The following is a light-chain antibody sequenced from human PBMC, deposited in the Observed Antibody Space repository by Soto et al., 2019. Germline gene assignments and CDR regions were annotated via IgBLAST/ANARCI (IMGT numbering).Light chain of an antibody. J-gene: IGKJ5*01. Sequence: DIQMTQSPSSLSASVEDRVTITCRASQSISNYLNWYQQKPGKAPKLLIYGASSLQSGVPSRFSGSGSETDFTLTITSLQPEDFATYYCQQSSSTPFLGTFGQGTRLEIK. CDR1: QSISNY. CDR3: QQSSSTPFLGT. V-gene: IGKV1-39*01. CDR2: GAS.